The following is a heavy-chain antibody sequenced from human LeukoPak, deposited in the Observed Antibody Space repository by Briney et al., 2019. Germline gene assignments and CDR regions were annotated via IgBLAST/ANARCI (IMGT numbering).Heavy chain of an antibody. CDR1: GGSISSSSYY. V-gene: IGHV4-39*07. CDR2: IYYSGST. J-gene: IGHJ4*02. CDR3: ARDLGQRGGRYFDY. Sequence: SETLSLTCTVSGGSISSSSYYWGWIRQPPGKGLEWIGSIYYSGSTYYNPSLKSRVTISVDTSKNQFSLKLSSVTAADTAVYYCARDLGQRGGRYFDYWGQGTLVTVSS. D-gene: IGHD6-25*01.